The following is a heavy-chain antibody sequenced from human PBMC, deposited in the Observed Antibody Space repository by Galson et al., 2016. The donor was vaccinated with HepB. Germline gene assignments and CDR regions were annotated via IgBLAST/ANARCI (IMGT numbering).Heavy chain of an antibody. CDR2: IVIGSGHT. Sequence: SVKVSCKASGFNFTSSAVQWVRQVRGQRLEWIGWIVIGSGHTHYAQNFQGRVTFTSDMSTTTAYLELSSLRSDDTAVYYCAAGSPQMRNFRQGRLVVPAAMRWFDPWGQGTLITVSP. V-gene: IGHV1-58*01. J-gene: IGHJ5*02. CDR1: GFNFTSSA. CDR3: AAGSPQMRNFRQGRLVVPAAMRWFDP. D-gene: IGHD2-2*01.